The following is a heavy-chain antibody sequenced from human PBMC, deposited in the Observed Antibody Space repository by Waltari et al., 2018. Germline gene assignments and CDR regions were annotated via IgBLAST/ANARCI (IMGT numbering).Heavy chain of an antibody. CDR2: ISYDGSDK. D-gene: IGHD6-13*01. V-gene: IGHV3-30*04. CDR3: ARDPSAAAGGRAAAGRFDY. CDR1: GFTFSSFA. J-gene: IGHJ4*02. Sequence: VQLVESGGGVGQPGRSLRLSCAASGFTFSSFAMNGVRQAPGKGLEWVTVISYDGSDKYYADSVKGRFTISRDNSKNTLYLQINSLRTEDTAVYFCARDPSAAAGGRAAAGRFDYWGQGTLVTVSS.